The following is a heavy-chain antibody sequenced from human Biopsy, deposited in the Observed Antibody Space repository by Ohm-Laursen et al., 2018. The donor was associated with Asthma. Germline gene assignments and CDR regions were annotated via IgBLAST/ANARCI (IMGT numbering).Heavy chain of an antibody. J-gene: IGHJ4*02. CDR2: IVPLLHRP. CDR3: ARRRDGHNFGFDY. V-gene: IGHV1-69*01. D-gene: IGHD5-24*01. Sequence: SSVKVSCKASGVNFPNNDISWFRQAPGQGPEWLGGIVPLLHRPPYAQRLQGRVTITADESTSTAYMELRNLKSDDTAVYFCARRRDGHNFGFDYWGQGTLVTVSS. CDR1: GVNFPNND.